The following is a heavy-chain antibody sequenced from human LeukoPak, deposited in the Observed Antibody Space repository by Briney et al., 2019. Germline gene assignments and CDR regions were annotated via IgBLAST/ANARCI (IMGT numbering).Heavy chain of an antibody. D-gene: IGHD3-22*01. CDR2: INHSGST. CDR1: GGSFSGYY. J-gene: IGHJ4*02. CDR3: ARMIVTGHGVIDY. Sequence: PSETLSLTCAVYGGSFSGYYWSWIRQPPGKGLEWIGEINHSGSTNYNPSLKSRVTISVDTSKNQFSLKLSSVTAADTAVYYCARMIVTGHGVIDYWGQGTLVTVSS. V-gene: IGHV4-34*01.